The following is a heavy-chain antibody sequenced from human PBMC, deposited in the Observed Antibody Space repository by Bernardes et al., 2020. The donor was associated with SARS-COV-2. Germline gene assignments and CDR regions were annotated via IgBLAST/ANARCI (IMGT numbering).Heavy chain of an antibody. CDR3: ARGTMVRGVITKYGMDV. J-gene: IGHJ6*02. Sequence: AAVKVSCKASGYTFTSYGISWVRQAPGQGLEWMGWISAYNGNTNYAQKLQGRVTMTTDTSTSTAYMELRSLRSDDTAVYYCARGTMVRGVITKYGMDVWGQGTTVTVSS. D-gene: IGHD3-10*01. CDR2: ISAYNGNT. CDR1: GYTFTSYG. V-gene: IGHV1-18*01.